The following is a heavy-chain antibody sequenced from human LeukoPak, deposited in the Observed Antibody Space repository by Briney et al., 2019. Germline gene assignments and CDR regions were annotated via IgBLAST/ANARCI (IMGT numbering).Heavy chain of an antibody. CDR3: ARGFLGGTDQYFDS. D-gene: IGHD6-19*01. V-gene: IGHV3-23*01. CDR1: GFTFSTYA. Sequence: GGSLRLPCAASGFTFSTYAMNWVRQAPAKGLEWVSTIGGGGPTTDYADSVKDRFTISRDNSKNTLYLQMNSLRAEDTAVYFCARGFLGGTDQYFDSWGQGTLVTVSS. J-gene: IGHJ4*02. CDR2: IGGGGPTT.